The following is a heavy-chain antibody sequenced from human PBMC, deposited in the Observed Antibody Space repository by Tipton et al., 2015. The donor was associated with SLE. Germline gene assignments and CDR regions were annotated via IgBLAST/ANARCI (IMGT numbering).Heavy chain of an antibody. CDR1: GGSISSGGYY. CDR2: IYYSGST. Sequence: TLSLTCTVSGGSISSGGYYWSWIRQHPGKGLEWIGYIYYSGSTYYNPSLKSRVTISVDTSKNQFSLKLSSVTAADTAVYYCARGIYSNNGWDYYYYYMDIWGKGTTVTVSS. V-gene: IGHV4-31*03. CDR3: ARGIYSNNGWDYYYYYMDI. D-gene: IGHD4-11*01. J-gene: IGHJ6*03.